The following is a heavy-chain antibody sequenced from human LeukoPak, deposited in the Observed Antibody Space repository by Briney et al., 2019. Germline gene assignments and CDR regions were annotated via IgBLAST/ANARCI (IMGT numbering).Heavy chain of an antibody. Sequence: GGSLRLSCAASGFTFSDYYMSWIRQAPGKGLEWVSYISSSGSTIYYADSVKGRFTISRDNAKNSLYLQMNSLRAEDTAVYYCAREGRLRLGELSLFYYYYYMDVWGKGTTVTISS. CDR1: GFTFSDYY. CDR3: AREGRLRLGELSLFYYYYYMDV. D-gene: IGHD3-16*02. J-gene: IGHJ6*03. V-gene: IGHV3-11*01. CDR2: ISSSGSTI.